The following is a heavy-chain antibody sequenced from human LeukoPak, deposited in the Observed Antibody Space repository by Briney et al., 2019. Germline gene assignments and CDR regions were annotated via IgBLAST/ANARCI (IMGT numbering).Heavy chain of an antibody. D-gene: IGHD2-21*01. CDR1: GYSISSGYY. Sequence: PSETLSLTCAVSGYSISSGYYWGWIRQPPGKGLEWIGSIHHSGSTYYNPSLKSRVTISVDTSKNQFSLKLSSVTAADTAVYYCARYDVVEGYYFDYWGQGTLVTVSS. J-gene: IGHJ4*02. V-gene: IGHV4-38-2*01. CDR2: IHHSGST. CDR3: ARYDVVEGYYFDY.